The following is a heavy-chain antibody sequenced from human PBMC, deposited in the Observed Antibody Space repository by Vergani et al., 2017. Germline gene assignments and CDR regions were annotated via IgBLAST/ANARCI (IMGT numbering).Heavy chain of an antibody. CDR1: GFSFRSYW. D-gene: IGHD2-15*01. CDR2: IKRDGSEK. V-gene: IGHV3-7*01. J-gene: IGHJ4*02. Sequence: EVQLVESGGGLVQPGGSLRLSCTASGFSFRSYWMNWVRQAPGKGLEWVANIKRDGSEKYFVDSVKGRFTISRTNAKNSLYLQMNSLRVADTGIYSCARDPRDSDTGDFDYWGQGTLVTVSS. CDR3: ARDPRDSDTGDFDY.